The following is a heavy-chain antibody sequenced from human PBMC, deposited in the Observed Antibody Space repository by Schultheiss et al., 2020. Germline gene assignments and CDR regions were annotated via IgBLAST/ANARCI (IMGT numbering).Heavy chain of an antibody. V-gene: IGHV3-23*01. CDR1: GFTFSSYA. J-gene: IGHJ6*02. CDR2: ISGSGGST. D-gene: IGHD3-10*01. CDR3: AKGAMVRGVITPSYYYYGMDV. Sequence: GGSLRLSCAASGFTFSSYAMSWVRQAPGKGLEWVSAISGSGGSTYYADSVKGRFTISRDNSKNTLYLQMNSLRAEDTAVYYCAKGAMVRGVITPSYYYYGMDVWGQGTTVTVAS.